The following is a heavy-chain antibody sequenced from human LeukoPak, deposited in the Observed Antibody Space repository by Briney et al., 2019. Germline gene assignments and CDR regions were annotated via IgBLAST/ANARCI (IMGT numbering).Heavy chain of an antibody. CDR2: MNPKSGNT. CDR3: ARDGRRSLDY. D-gene: IGHD2-8*01. Sequence: GASVKVSCKASGYTFTSYDINWVRQATGQGLEWMGWMNPKSGNTGYAQKFQGRVTMTRSTSMSTAYMELRSLRSDDTAVYYCARDGRRSLDYWGQGTLVTVSS. V-gene: IGHV1-8*01. CDR1: GYTFTSYD. J-gene: IGHJ4*02.